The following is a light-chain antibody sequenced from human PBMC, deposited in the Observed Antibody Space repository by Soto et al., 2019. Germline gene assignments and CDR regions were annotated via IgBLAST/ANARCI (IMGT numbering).Light chain of an antibody. CDR1: QSVSSN. CDR3: QQYNIWPRT. Sequence: EIVMTQSPATLSVSPGERATLSCRANQSVSSNLAWYQQKPGQAPRLLIYGASTRATGIPPSFTGSGSETDFTLTISSLQSGDFAVYYCQQYNIWPRTFGQGTKVELK. CDR2: GAS. V-gene: IGKV3-15*01. J-gene: IGKJ1*01.